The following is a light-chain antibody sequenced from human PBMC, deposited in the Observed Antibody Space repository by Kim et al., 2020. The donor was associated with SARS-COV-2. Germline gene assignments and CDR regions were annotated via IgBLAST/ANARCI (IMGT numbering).Light chain of an antibody. V-gene: IGKV1D-12*01. Sequence: SASVGDRVTITCRASQDISSWLGWYQQKPGKAPKVLIYEASNLQSGVPSRFSGSGSGTDFTLTINSLQPEYFATYYCQQTHSFPLTFGGGTKLEI. CDR1: QDISSW. CDR2: EAS. J-gene: IGKJ4*01. CDR3: QQTHSFPLT.